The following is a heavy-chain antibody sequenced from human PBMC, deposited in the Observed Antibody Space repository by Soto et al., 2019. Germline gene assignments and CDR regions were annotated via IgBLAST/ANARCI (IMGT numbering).Heavy chain of an antibody. CDR3: AAVPRLVPADMPAYYYYGMDG. J-gene: IGHJ6*02. CDR2: IVVGSGNT. CDR1: GFTFTSSA. Sequence: SVKVSCKASGFTFTSSAVQWVRQARGQRLEWIGWIVVGSGNTNYAQKFQERVTITRDMSTSTAYMELSSLRSEDTAVYYCAAVPRLVPADMPAYYYYGMDGWGQGTTVTVSS. V-gene: IGHV1-58*01. D-gene: IGHD2-2*01.